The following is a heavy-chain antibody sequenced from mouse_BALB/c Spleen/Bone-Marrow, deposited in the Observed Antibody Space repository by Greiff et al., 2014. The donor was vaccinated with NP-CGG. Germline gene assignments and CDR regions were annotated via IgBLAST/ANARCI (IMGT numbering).Heavy chain of an antibody. CDR1: GFELSRYW. J-gene: IGHJ3*01. CDR3: ARCDYYGWLAY. D-gene: IGHD1-1*01. CDR2: INPNSRTI. V-gene: IGHV4-1*02. Sequence: EVKLVESGGGLVQPGGSLKLSCTASGFELSRYWMSWVRQAPGKGLEWIGEINPNSRTINYTPSLKERFIISRDNAKNTLYLQMSRVRSEDTALYFCARCDYYGWLAYWGQGTLVTVSA.